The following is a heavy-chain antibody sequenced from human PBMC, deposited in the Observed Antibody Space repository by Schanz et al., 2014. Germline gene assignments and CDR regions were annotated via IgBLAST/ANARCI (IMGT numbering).Heavy chain of an antibody. D-gene: IGHD3-3*01. CDR1: GYTFTNHY. J-gene: IGHJ3*01. CDR2: ISPSSGGT. CDR3: ARTASHDVWRGYIPHYAFDL. V-gene: IGHV1-2*06. Sequence: QVQVIQSGPEVKKPGASVKVSCKASGYTFTNHYLHWVRQAPGQGLEWIGRISPSSGGTNYAQNVQGRVTMTSDTSITTVYMEVNSLTSDDTAVFYCARTASHDVWRGYIPHYAFDLWGQGTVVIVSS.